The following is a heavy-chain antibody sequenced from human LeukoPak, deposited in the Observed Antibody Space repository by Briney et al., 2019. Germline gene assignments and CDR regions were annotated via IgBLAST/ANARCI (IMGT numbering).Heavy chain of an antibody. J-gene: IGHJ4*02. CDR2: IKQDGSEQ. CDR1: GSPFRGYW. Sequence: PGGPLGPSCAAPGSPFRGYWMSGVGQTPGKGLAWVANIKQDGSEQYYVDSVKGRFTISRDNAKDSLYLQMNSLRVEDTAVYYCARGRGVDYWGQGTLVTVSS. D-gene: IGHD3-10*01. CDR3: ARGRGVDY. V-gene: IGHV3-7*03.